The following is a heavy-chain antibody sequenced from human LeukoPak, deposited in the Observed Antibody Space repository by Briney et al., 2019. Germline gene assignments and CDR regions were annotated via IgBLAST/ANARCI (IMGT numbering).Heavy chain of an antibody. D-gene: IGHD3-10*01. CDR2: ISGSGGST. Sequence: PGGTLRLSCAASGFTFSSYGMSWVRQAPGKGLEWVSAISGSGGSTYYADSVKGRFTISRDNSKNTLYLQMNSLRAEDTAVYYCAKDQGSGSYPIDYWGQGTLVTVSS. V-gene: IGHV3-23*01. CDR3: AKDQGSGSYPIDY. CDR1: GFTFSSYG. J-gene: IGHJ4*02.